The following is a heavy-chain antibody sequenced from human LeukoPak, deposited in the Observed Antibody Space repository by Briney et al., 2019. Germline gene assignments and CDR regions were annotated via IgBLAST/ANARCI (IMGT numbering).Heavy chain of an antibody. J-gene: IGHJ6*02. D-gene: IGHD3-16*01. Sequence: GGSLRLSCVGSGFTSIAYALTWARQAPGKGLEWVSGISGGGVTTYYADSVKGRFTISRDNSKNTLYLQMNSLRADDTAIYYCARNQQLGGHSYYYYGMNVWGQGTTVTVSS. CDR2: ISGGGVTT. CDR3: ARNQQLGGHSYYYYGMNV. V-gene: IGHV3-23*01. CDR1: GFTSIAYA.